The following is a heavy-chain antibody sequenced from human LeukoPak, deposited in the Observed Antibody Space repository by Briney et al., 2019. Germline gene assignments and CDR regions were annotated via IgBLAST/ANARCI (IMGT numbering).Heavy chain of an antibody. V-gene: IGHV2-5*02. D-gene: IGHD4/OR15-4a*01. Sequence: ESGPALVKPTQTLTLTCTFSGFSLSTNEVGVGWIRQPPGEALEWLALIYWDDDKRYSPSLKSRLTITKDTSKNQVVLTLTNMDPVDTATYYCAHSRLTHWGQGTLVTVSS. CDR3: AHSRLTH. J-gene: IGHJ4*02. CDR1: GFSLSTNEVG. CDR2: IYWDDDK.